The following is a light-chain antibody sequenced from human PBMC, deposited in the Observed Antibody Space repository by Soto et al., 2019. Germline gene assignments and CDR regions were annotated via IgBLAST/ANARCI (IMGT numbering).Light chain of an antibody. V-gene: IGKV1-39*01. CDR2: AAS. J-gene: IGKJ1*01. CDR1: QSISSY. Sequence: DIQMTQSPSSLSASVGDRVTITCRASQSISSYLNWYQQKPGKAPKLLIYAASSLQSGVPSRFSGGGSGTEFTLTISSLQPDDFATYYCQQYQTYPWTFGQGTKVEIK. CDR3: QQYQTYPWT.